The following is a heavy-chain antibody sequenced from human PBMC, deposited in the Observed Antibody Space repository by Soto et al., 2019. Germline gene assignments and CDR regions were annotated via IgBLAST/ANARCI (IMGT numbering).Heavy chain of an antibody. V-gene: IGHV4-39*01. J-gene: IGHJ4*02. CDR2: IYYSGST. CDR1: GGSISSSSYY. D-gene: IGHD6-13*01. Sequence: SETLSLTCTVSGGSISSSSYYWGWIRQPPGKGLEWIGSIYYSGSTYYNPSLKSRVTISVDTSKNQFSLKLSSVTAADTAVYYCARHRGDIAAAVYYFDYWGQGTLGTVSS. CDR3: ARHRGDIAAAVYYFDY.